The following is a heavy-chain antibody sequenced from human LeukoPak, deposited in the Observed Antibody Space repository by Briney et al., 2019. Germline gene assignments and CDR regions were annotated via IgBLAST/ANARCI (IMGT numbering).Heavy chain of an antibody. V-gene: IGHV4-59*01. J-gene: IGHJ6*03. Sequence: SETLSLTCTVSNGSINSYYWSWIRQPPGKGLEWIGYIYYSGSTNYNPSLKSRVTISVDTSKNQFSLKLSSVTAADTAVYYCARDGRSGSYYYYMDVWGKGTTVTVSS. CDR3: ARDGRSGSYYYYMDV. D-gene: IGHD1-26*01. CDR2: IYYSGST. CDR1: NGSINSYY.